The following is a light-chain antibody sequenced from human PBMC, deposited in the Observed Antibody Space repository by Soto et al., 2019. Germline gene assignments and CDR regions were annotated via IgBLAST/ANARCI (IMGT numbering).Light chain of an antibody. CDR1: QSVSTD. CDR3: QQYNLWPPET. CDR2: GAS. Sequence: EIVMTQSPATLSLSLGGRATLSFMSSQSVSTDLAWYQQRPGQAPRLLIFGASTRATGIPARFTGSGSGTELILTISSLQSEDSAVYYCQQYNLWPPETFGQGTKVDI. V-gene: IGKV3-15*01. J-gene: IGKJ1*01.